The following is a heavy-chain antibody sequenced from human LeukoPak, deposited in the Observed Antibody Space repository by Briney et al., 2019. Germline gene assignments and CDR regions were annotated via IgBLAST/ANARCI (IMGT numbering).Heavy chain of an antibody. V-gene: IGHV4-4*07. D-gene: IGHD6-13*01. CDR1: GGSISSYY. J-gene: IGHJ4*02. CDR2: IYTSGST. Sequence: PSETLSLTCTVSGGSISSYYWSWIRQPAGKGLEWIGRIYTSGSTNYNPSLKSRVTMSVDTSKNQFSLKLSSVTAADTAVYYCPRGAPKAAGTPAFDYWGQGTLVTVSS. CDR3: PRGAPKAAGTPAFDY.